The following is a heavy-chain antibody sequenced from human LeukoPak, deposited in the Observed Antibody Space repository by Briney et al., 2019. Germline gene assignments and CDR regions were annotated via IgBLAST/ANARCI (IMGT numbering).Heavy chain of an antibody. Sequence: SETLSLTCTVSGGSISSSSYYWSWIRQPVGKGLEWIGRIYTSGSTNYNPSLKSRVTISVDTSKNQFSLKLSSVTAADTAVYYCARDYYDFWSGPEGTSGFDPWGQGTLVTVSS. CDR3: ARDYYDFWSGPEGTSGFDP. CDR1: GGSISSSSYY. J-gene: IGHJ5*02. CDR2: IYTSGST. D-gene: IGHD3-3*01. V-gene: IGHV4-61*02.